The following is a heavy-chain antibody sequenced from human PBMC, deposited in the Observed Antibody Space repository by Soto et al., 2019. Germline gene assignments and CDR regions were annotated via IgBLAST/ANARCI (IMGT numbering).Heavy chain of an antibody. CDR1: GFTFDDYA. V-gene: IGHV3-9*01. J-gene: IGHJ4*02. CDR3: AKAPSGWYRDYFDY. D-gene: IGHD6-19*01. CDR2: ISWNSGSI. Sequence: EVQLVESGGGLVQPGRSLRLSCAASGFTFDDYAMHWVRQAPGKGLEWVSGISWNSGSIGYADSVKGRFTISRDNAKNSLYLHMNSLRAEDTALYYCAKAPSGWYRDYFDYWGQGTLVTVSS.